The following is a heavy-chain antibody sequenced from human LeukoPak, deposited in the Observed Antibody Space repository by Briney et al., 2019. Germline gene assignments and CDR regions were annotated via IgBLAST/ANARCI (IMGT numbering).Heavy chain of an antibody. V-gene: IGHV4-34*01. CDR3: ARAAVDVVLTYYMDV. Sequence: TSETLSLTCAVYGGSFSGYYWSWIRQPPGKGLEWIGEINHSGSTNYNPSLKSRVTISVDTSKNQFSLKLSSVTAADTAVYYCARAAVDVVLTYYMDVWGKGTTVTVSS. CDR1: GGSFSGYY. CDR2: INHSGST. J-gene: IGHJ6*03. D-gene: IGHD2-8*02.